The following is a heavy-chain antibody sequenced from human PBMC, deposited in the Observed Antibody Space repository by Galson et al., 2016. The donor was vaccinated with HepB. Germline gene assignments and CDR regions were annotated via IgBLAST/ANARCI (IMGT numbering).Heavy chain of an antibody. J-gene: IGHJ6*02. Sequence: LSLTCTVSGGSVSSDTHYWSWIRQPPGKGLEWIGYTHYSGRTNYNPSLKSRVTISVDTSKNQFSLKLNSVTAADTAVYYCAREAGVLLDVWGQGTPVTVSS. V-gene: IGHV4-61*01. CDR1: GGSVSSDTHY. CDR2: THYSGRT. D-gene: IGHD2-15*01. CDR3: AREAGVLLDV.